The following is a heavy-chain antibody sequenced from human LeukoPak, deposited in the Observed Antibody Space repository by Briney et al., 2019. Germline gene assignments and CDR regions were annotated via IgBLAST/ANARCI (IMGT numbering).Heavy chain of an antibody. V-gene: IGHV4-59*01. D-gene: IGHD1-26*01. CDR2: IYYSGST. CDR1: GGSTSSYY. CDR3: ASGVVGAPYYYYYGMDV. Sequence: PSETLSLTCTVSGGSTSSYYWSWIRQPPGKGLEWIGYIYYSGSTNYNPSLKSRVTISVDTSKNQFSLKLSSVTAADTAVYYCASGVVGAPYYYYYGMDVWGQGTTVTASS. J-gene: IGHJ6*02.